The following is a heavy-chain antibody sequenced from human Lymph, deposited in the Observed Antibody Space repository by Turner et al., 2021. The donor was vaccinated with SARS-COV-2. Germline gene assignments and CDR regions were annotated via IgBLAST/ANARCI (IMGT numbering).Heavy chain of an antibody. CDR3: ARHNGGRLDY. V-gene: IGHV3-33*01. CDR2: IWFDGSNK. Sequence: QVQLVESGGGVVQPGRYLKLSGAASEFPFSRSGMHWVRQAAGKGLEWVAVIWFDGSNKYYADSVKGRFTISRDNSKNTLYLQMNSLRAEDTAVYYCARHNGGRLDYWGQGTLVTVSS. D-gene: IGHD3-16*01. J-gene: IGHJ4*02. CDR1: EFPFSRSG.